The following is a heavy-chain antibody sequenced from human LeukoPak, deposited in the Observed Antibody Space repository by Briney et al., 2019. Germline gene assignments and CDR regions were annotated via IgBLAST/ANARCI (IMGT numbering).Heavy chain of an antibody. CDR2: IYHSGST. CDR3: ARAWTGTTSDWFDP. CDR1: GGSISSGGYY. D-gene: IGHD1-1*01. Sequence: SETLSLTCTVSGGSISSGGYYWSWIRQPPGKGLEWIGYIYHSGSTYYNPSLRSRVTISVDRSKNQFSLKLSSVTAADTAVYYCARAWTGTTSDWFDPWGQGTLVTVSS. J-gene: IGHJ5*02. V-gene: IGHV4-30-2*01.